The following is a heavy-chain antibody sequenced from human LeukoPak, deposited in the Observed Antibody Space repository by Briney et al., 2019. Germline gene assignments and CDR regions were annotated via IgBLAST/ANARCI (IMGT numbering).Heavy chain of an antibody. J-gene: IGHJ4*02. CDR2: ISYDGSNK. CDR1: GFTFSSYG. V-gene: IGHV3-30*03. CDR3: ARDNYDYGDYYFDY. Sequence: GGSLRLSCAASGFTFSSYGMHWVRQAPGKGLECVAVISYDGSNKYYADSVKGRFTISRDNAKNSLYLQMNSLRAEDTAVYYCARDNYDYGDYYFDYWGQGTLVTVSS. D-gene: IGHD4-17*01.